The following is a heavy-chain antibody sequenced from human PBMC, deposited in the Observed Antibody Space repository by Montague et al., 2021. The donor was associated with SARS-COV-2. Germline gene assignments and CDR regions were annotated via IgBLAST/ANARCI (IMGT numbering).Heavy chain of an antibody. J-gene: IGHJ6*03. CDR2: MKLDGSAV. V-gene: IGHV3-7*01. Sequence: SLRLSCAASGFTFSDYWKSWVRQAPGQGLEWVANMKLDGSAVYYVDSVKGRFTISRDNVKNSLYLQMNTLRAEDMAVYYCARATLYMDAWGKGTTVTVSS. CDR1: GFTFSDYW. CDR3: ARATLYMDA.